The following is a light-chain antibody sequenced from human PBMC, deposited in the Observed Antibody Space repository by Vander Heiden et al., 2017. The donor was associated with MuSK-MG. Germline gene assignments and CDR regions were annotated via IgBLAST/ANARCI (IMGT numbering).Light chain of an antibody. Sequence: ALQMTQSPSSLSASVGDNVTITCRASQDIRSDLGWYQQKPGKVPQLLIYAASTLQSGVSPRFSGYGSGTDFTLTVSSLQPEDAASYYCLQYYNDPRTFGQATELEIK. CDR3: LQYYNDPRT. CDR1: QDIRSD. V-gene: IGKV1-6*01. J-gene: IGKJ2*02. CDR2: AAS.